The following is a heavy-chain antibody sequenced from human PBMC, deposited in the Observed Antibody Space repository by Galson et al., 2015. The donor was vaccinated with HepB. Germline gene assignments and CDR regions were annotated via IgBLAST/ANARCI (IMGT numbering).Heavy chain of an antibody. CDR3: VHIRLLELYY. CDR1: GFSLPTTGVG. J-gene: IGHJ4*02. Sequence: PALVTPTQTLTLPCSFSGFSLPTTGVGVGWIRQPPGKALEWLALLFWDDDSRYSPSLKNRLTITKDISKNQVVLTMTNMDPVDTATYYCVHIRLLELYYWGQGTLVTVSS. V-gene: IGHV2-5*02. CDR2: LFWDDDS. D-gene: IGHD3-3*01.